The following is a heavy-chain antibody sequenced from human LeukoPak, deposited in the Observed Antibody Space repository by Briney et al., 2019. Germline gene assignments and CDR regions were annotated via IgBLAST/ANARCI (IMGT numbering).Heavy chain of an antibody. CDR3: AELGITMIGGV. D-gene: IGHD3-10*02. CDR2: ISSSGSTI. V-gene: IGHV3-48*03. J-gene: IGHJ6*04. CDR1: GFIFSSYE. Sequence: PGGSLRLSCAASGFIFSSYEMNWVRQAPGKGLEWVSYISSSGSTIYYADSVKGRFTISRDNAKNSLYLQMDSLRAEDTAVYYCAELGITMIGGVWGKGTTVTISS.